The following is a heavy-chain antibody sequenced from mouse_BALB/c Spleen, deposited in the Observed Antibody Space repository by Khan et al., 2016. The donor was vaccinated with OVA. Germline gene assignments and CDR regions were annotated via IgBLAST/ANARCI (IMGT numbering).Heavy chain of an antibody. Sequence: QVQLKQSGPELVRPGVSVKISCKVSGFTFTDYAMHWVKQSHAKSLEWIGLISTYSGNTNYNQKFKGKATMTVDKSSSTAYMELARLTSEDSAIYYCARPAYDGYYDYWGQGTTLTVSS. J-gene: IGHJ2*01. CDR2: ISTYSGNT. V-gene: IGHV1S137*01. CDR1: GFTFTDYA. D-gene: IGHD2-3*01. CDR3: ARPAYDGYYDY.